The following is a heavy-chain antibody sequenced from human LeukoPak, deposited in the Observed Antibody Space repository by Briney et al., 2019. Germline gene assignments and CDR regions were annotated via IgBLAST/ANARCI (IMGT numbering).Heavy chain of an antibody. V-gene: IGHV3-23*01. J-gene: IGHJ4*02. Sequence: PGGSLRLSCAASGFTFSSYAMSWVRQAPGKGLEWVSAISGSGGSTYYADSVKGRFTISRDNAKNSLYLQMNSLRAEDTAVYYCAREFSGSYDYWGQGTLVTVSS. CDR2: ISGSGGST. CDR1: GFTFSSYA. D-gene: IGHD1-26*01. CDR3: AREFSGSYDY.